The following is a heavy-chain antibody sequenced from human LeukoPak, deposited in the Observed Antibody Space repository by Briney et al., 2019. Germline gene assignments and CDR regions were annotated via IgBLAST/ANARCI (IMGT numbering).Heavy chain of an antibody. CDR1: GGSISSYY. CDR3: ARGSDTIFGVVPSGYFQH. CDR2: IYTSGST. Sequence: SETLSLTYTVSGGSISSYYWSWIRQPAGKGLEWIGRIYTSGSTNYNPSLKSRVTMSVDTSKNQFSLKLSSVTAADTAVYYCARGSDTIFGVVPSGYFQHWGQGTLVTVSS. J-gene: IGHJ1*01. V-gene: IGHV4-4*07. D-gene: IGHD3-3*01.